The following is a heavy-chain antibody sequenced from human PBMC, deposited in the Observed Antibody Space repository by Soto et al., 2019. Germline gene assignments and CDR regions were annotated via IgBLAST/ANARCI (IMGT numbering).Heavy chain of an antibody. CDR1: GGSISNAAYS. CDR3: ARERGGYGLFDS. J-gene: IGHJ4*02. Sequence: TLSLTCTVSGGSISNAAYSCSWIRQPPGKGLEWIGYIYPSGMPFYNPSLRSRVTISIDRSNDQFSLNLKSVTAADPAVYYCARERGGYGLFDSWGQGTLVTVSS. CDR2: IYPSGMP. D-gene: IGHD5-18*01. V-gene: IGHV4-30-2*01.